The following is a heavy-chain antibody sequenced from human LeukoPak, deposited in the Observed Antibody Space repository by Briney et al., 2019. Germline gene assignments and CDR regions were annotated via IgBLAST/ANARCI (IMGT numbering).Heavy chain of an antibody. J-gene: IGHJ4*02. Sequence: PGGSLRLSCAASGFIFSSYSMSWVRQAPGKGLEWVSVITGSGKNTYYADSVKGRFTISKDNSKNTLYVQVNSLRAEDTAVYYCARGWRTTAIDYWGQGTLVTVSS. V-gene: IGHV3-23*01. D-gene: IGHD4-17*01. CDR1: GFIFSSYS. CDR3: ARGWRTTAIDY. CDR2: ITGSGKNT.